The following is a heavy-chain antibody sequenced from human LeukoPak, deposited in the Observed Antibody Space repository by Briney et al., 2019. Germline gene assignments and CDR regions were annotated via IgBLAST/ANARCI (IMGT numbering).Heavy chain of an antibody. CDR2: INPSGGST. D-gene: IGHD3-3*01. CDR3: ARELRFLEWLLYYYGMDV. CDR1: GYTFTSYY. Sequence: ASVKVSCKASGYTFTSYYMHWVRQAPGQGLEWMGIINPSGGSTSYAQKFQGRVTMTRDTSTSTVYMELSSLRSEDTAVYYCARELRFLEWLLYYYGMDVWGQGTTVTVPS. V-gene: IGHV1-46*01. J-gene: IGHJ6*02.